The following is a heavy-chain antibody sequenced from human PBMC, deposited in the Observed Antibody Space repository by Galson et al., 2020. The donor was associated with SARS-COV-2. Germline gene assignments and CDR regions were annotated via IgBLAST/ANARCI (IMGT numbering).Heavy chain of an antibody. V-gene: IGHV4-61*01. CDR1: GDSFSSYLYY. J-gene: IGHJ3*02. CDR3: AREYSSGWYTGPRHAFEI. CDR2: VSYSEVT. Sequence: ASETLSLTCTVSGDSFSSYLYYWTWIRQPPGKGLEYIAYVSYSEVTDYNPSLKSRVTISLDTSKNQFPLKQTSVTAADTAVYYCAREYSSGWYTGPRHAFEIWSQGTTVTVSS. D-gene: IGHD6-19*01.